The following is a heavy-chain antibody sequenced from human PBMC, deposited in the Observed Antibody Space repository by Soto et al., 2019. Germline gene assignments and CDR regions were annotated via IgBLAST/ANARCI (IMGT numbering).Heavy chain of an antibody. Sequence: SVKVSCKASGGTFSSYAISWVRQAPGQGLEWMGGIIPIFGTANYAQKFQGRVTITADKSTRTAYMELSSLRSEDTAVYYCARADPLRTSSLAYYFDYWGQGTLVTVSS. CDR1: GGTFSSYA. CDR2: IIPIFGTA. V-gene: IGHV1-69*06. CDR3: ARADPLRTSSLAYYFDY. J-gene: IGHJ4*02.